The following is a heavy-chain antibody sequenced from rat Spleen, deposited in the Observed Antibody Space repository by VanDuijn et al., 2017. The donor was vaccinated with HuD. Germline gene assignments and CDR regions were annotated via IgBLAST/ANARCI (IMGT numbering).Heavy chain of an antibody. V-gene: IGHV5-29*01. D-gene: IGHD1-12*02. CDR1: GFTFSNYG. CDR2: ISYEGSAT. Sequence: EVQLVESGGGLVQPGRSLKLSCAASGFTFSNYGMAWVRQAPKKGLEWVASISYEGSATYYGDSVKGRFTISRDNAKSTLYLQLDSLRSEDTATYYCTTDTFYDGTYYPGGFDYWGQGVMVTVSS. J-gene: IGHJ2*01. CDR3: TTDTFYDGTYYPGGFDY.